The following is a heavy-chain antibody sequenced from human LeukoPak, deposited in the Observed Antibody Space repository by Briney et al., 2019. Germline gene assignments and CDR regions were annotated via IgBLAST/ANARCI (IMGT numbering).Heavy chain of an antibody. J-gene: IGHJ4*02. CDR3: AGLWFGDRPPFDH. V-gene: IGHV3-23*01. Sequence: GGSLRLSCAASGFTFSSYAMTWVRQAPGKGLEWVSAISGSGVSTYYADSVKGRFTISRDNAKNSLYLQMDSLRAEDTALYYCAGLWFGDRPPFDHWGQGTLVTVSS. CDR1: GFTFSSYA. D-gene: IGHD3-10*01. CDR2: ISGSGVST.